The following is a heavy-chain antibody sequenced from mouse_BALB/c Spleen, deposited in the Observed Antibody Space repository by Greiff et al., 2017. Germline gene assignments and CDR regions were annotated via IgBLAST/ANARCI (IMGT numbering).Heavy chain of an antibody. CDR3: AREGGIYYGYDGAMDY. V-gene: IGHV5-4*02. J-gene: IGHJ4*01. D-gene: IGHD2-2*01. CDR1: GFTFSDYY. Sequence: EVMLVESGGGLVKPGGSLKLSCAASGFTFSDYYMYWVRQTPEKRLEWVATISDGGSYTYYPDSVKGRFTISRDNAKNNLYLQMSSLKSEDTAMYYCAREGGIYYGYDGAMDYWGQGTSVTVSS. CDR2: ISDGGSYT.